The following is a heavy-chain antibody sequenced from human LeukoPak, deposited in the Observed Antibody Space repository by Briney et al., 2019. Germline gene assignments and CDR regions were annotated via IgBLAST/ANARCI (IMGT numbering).Heavy chain of an antibody. D-gene: IGHD2-8*02. CDR1: GFTFRSYS. Sequence: PGGSLRLSCVASGFTFRSYSMNWVRPAPGKGLGWVASMSGSTTFMYYSDSVKGRFTISRDNVKNSVYLQMNSLRVEDTAIYYCAREKTSSGTGWLDPWGQGTLVTVSS. V-gene: IGHV3-21*01. CDR2: MSGSTTFM. CDR3: AREKTSSGTGWLDP. J-gene: IGHJ5*02.